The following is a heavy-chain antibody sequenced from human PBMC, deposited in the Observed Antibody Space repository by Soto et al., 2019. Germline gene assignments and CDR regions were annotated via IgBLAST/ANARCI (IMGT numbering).Heavy chain of an antibody. CDR3: ARLAAYYYGSGSPDGYYHYGMDV. V-gene: IGHV4-34*01. CDR1: GGSFSGYY. CDR2: INHSGST. D-gene: IGHD3-10*01. J-gene: IGHJ6*02. Sequence: SETLSLTCAVYGGSFSGYYWSWIRQPPGKGLEWIGEINHSGSTNYNPSLKSRVTISVDTSKNQFSLKLSSVTAADTAVYYCARLAAYYYGSGSPDGYYHYGMDVWGQGTTVTVSS.